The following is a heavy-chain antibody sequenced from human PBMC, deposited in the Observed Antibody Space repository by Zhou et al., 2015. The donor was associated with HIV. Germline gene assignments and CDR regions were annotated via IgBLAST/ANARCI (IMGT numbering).Heavy chain of an antibody. CDR1: GGTFSGSD. CDR3: ARATTPQPSLSSFLT. D-gene: IGHD1-1*01. J-gene: IGHJ1*01. V-gene: IGHV1-69*17. CDR2: ITPMFDME. Sequence: LVQSGTEVRKPGSSVKISCKASGGTFSGSDISWVRQAPGQGLEWMGGITPMFDMETYAEKFRARLTITVDKSTSDAYMELNRLTSEDAAVYYCARATTPQPSLSSFLTWGQGTLISVSS.